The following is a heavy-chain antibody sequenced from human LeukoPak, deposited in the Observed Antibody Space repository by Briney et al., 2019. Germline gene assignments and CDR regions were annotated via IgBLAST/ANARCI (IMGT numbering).Heavy chain of an antibody. Sequence: GGSLRLSCAASGFTFSSYAMSWVRQAPGKGLEWVSAFSGSGTSTYYADSVKGRFTISRDNSKNTLYLQMNSLRAEDTAVYYCAKDRGEWELPYYFDYWGQGTLVTVSS. CDR2: FSGSGTST. V-gene: IGHV3-23*01. J-gene: IGHJ4*02. CDR3: AKDRGEWELPYYFDY. CDR1: GFTFSSYA. D-gene: IGHD1-26*01.